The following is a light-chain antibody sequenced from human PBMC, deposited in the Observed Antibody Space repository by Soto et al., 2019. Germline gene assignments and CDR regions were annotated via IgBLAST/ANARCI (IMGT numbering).Light chain of an antibody. CDR3: SSYKSSSTYV. CDR1: SSDVGGYNY. CDR2: EVS. Sequence: QSVLTQPASVSGSPGQSITISCTGTSSDVGGYNYVSWYQQHPGKAPKLMIYEVSNRPSGVSNRFSGSKSGNTASLTISGLQAGDEAGYYCSSYKSSSTYVFGTGTKPTVL. V-gene: IGLV2-14*01. J-gene: IGLJ1*01.